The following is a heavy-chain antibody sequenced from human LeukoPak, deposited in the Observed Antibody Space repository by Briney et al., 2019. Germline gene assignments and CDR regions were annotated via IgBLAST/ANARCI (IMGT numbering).Heavy chain of an antibody. J-gene: IGHJ4*02. Sequence: GGSLRLSCAASGFTFSSYSMNWVRQAPGKGLEWVSYISSSSSTIYYADSVKGRFTISRDNAENSVYLQMNSLRAEDTGVYYCVRDGQFDYWGQGTLVTVSS. CDR3: VRDGQFDY. CDR2: ISSSSSTI. V-gene: IGHV3-48*04. CDR1: GFTFSSYS.